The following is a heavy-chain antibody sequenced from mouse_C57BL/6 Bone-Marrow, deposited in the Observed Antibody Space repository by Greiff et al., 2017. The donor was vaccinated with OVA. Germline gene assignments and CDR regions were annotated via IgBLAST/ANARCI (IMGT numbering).Heavy chain of an antibody. D-gene: IGHD3-1*01. CDR3: ARSGGFAY. J-gene: IGHJ3*01. CDR1: GYTFTSYT. CDR2: INPSSGYT. V-gene: IGHV1-4*01. Sequence: VQLQQSGAELARPGASVKMSCKASGYTFTSYTMHWVKQRPGQGLEWIGYINPSSGYTKYNQKFKDKATLTAAKSSSTAYMQLGRRTSEDSAVYYCARSGGFAYWGQGTLVTVSA.